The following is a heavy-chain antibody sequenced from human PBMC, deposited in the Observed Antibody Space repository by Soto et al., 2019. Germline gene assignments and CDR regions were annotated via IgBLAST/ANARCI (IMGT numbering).Heavy chain of an antibody. CDR3: AREFVVMDWFDT. D-gene: IGHD3-22*01. Sequence: VKVSCKASGYTFTNYGISWVRQAPGQGLEWMGWISAYNGNTNYAQKLQGRVTMTTDTSTSTAYMELRSLRSDDTAVYYCAREFVVMDWFDTWGQGTLVTVSS. J-gene: IGHJ5*02. CDR2: ISAYNGNT. CDR1: GYTFTNYG. V-gene: IGHV1-18*01.